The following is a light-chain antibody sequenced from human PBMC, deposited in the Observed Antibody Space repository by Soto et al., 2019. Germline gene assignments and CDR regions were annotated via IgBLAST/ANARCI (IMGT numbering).Light chain of an antibody. J-gene: IGLJ2*01. CDR2: EVF. V-gene: IGLV2-14*01. CDR1: TSDVGSYNY. CDR3: SSYTSSDIVL. Sequence: QSALTQPASVSGSPGQSITISCTGTTSDVGSYNYVSWYQQHPGKAPKLIIYEVFDRPSGVSNRFSGSKSGNTASLTISGLQAEDDAYYYCSSYTSSDIVLFGGGTKLTVL.